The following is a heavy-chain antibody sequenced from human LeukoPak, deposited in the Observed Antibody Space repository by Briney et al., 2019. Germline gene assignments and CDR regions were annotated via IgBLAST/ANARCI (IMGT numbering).Heavy chain of an antibody. V-gene: IGHV3-9*01. D-gene: IGHD3-10*01. J-gene: IGHJ6*03. CDR1: GFTFDDYA. Sequence: PGRSLRLSCAASGFTFDDYAMHWVRQAPGKGLEWVSGISWNSGSIGYADSVKGRFTIPRDNAKNSLYLQMNSLRAEDTALYYCARFAAGGSYYYYMDVWGKGTTVTVSS. CDR3: ARFAAGGSYYYYMDV. CDR2: ISWNSGSI.